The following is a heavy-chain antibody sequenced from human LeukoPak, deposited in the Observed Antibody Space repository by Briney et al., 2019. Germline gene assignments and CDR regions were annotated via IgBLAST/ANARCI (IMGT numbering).Heavy chain of an antibody. Sequence: VKPSETLSLTCTVSGGSISTGDYYWAWIRQPPGKGLGWTGSVDSSGKTYYNPSLKSRVTVSVDTSKNQFSLKVSSVTAADTAVYYCARLLAAAKTDYFDYWGQGILVTVCS. CDR1: GGSISTGDYY. CDR2: VDSSGKT. CDR3: ARLLAAAKTDYFDY. J-gene: IGHJ4*02. V-gene: IGHV4-39*01. D-gene: IGHD6-13*01.